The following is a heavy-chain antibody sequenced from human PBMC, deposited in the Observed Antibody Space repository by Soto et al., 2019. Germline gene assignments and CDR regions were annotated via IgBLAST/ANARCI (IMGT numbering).Heavy chain of an antibody. V-gene: IGHV3-23*01. J-gene: IGHJ6*02. CDR1: GFTFSSYA. CDR3: AKVRFLEWLFPDYYYGMDV. Sequence: GGSLRLSCAASGFTFSSYAMSWVRQAPGKGLEWVSAISGSGGSTYYADSVKGRFTISRDNSKNTLYLQMNSLRAEDTAVYYYAKVRFLEWLFPDYYYGMDVWGQGTTVTVSS. CDR2: ISGSGGST. D-gene: IGHD3-3*01.